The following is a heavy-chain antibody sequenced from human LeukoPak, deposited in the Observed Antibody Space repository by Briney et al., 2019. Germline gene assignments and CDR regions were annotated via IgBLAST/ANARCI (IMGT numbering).Heavy chain of an antibody. V-gene: IGHV1-46*01. D-gene: IGHD3-3*01. Sequence: ASVKVSCKASGYTFTTYYIHWVRQAPGQGLEWMGLINPSDGSTSYAQRFQGRVTMTRDTSTHTVYMELSTLRSEDTAVYYCARALTQRFLEWQNDYWGQGTLVTVSS. J-gene: IGHJ4*02. CDR2: INPSDGST. CDR1: GYTFTTYY. CDR3: ARALTQRFLEWQNDY.